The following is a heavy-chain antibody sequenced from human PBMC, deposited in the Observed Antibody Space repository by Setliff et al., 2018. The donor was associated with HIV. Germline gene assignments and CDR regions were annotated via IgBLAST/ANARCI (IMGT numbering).Heavy chain of an antibody. CDR3: ARAYYDYVWGRTKDAFDI. D-gene: IGHD3-16*01. CDR2: IYDSEST. CDR1: GFSISSRYY. J-gene: IGHJ3*02. Sequence: SETLSLTCDVSGFSISSRYYWGWIRQPPGKGLEWIGNIYDSESTNYNPSLKSRVTISVDTSKNQFSLKLSSVTAADTAVYYCARAYYDYVWGRTKDAFDIWGQGTMVTVSS. V-gene: IGHV4-38-2*01.